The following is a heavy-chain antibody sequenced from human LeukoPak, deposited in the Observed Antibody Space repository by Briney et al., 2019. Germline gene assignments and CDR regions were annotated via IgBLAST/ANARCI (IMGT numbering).Heavy chain of an antibody. V-gene: IGHV4-59*01. Sequence: PSETLSLTCTVSGGSISSYYWSWIRQPPGKGLEWIGYIYYSGSTNYNPSLKSRVTISVDTSKNQFSLKLSSVTAADTAVYYCASINPAVAGMWDWGQGTLVTVSS. CDR1: GGSISSYY. CDR2: IYYSGST. D-gene: IGHD6-19*01. CDR3: ASINPAVAGMWD. J-gene: IGHJ4*02.